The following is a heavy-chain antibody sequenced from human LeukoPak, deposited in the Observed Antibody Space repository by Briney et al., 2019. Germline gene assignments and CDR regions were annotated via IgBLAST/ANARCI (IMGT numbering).Heavy chain of an antibody. CDR2: IIPVFTNA. CDR1: GVTFSTSG. V-gene: IGHV1-69*13. Sequence: ASVKVSCRASGVTFSTSGMNWVRQAPGQGLEWIGGIIPVFTNANYAQKFQGRVTITADESTSTAYMELSSLTAEDTAMYYCAGEGHYDSSGYSPLGFWGQGTLVAVSS. CDR3: AGEGHYDSSGYSPLGF. J-gene: IGHJ4*02. D-gene: IGHD3-22*01.